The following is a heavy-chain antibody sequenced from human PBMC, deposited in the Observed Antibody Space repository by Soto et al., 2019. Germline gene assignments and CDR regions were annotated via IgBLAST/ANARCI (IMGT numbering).Heavy chain of an antibody. D-gene: IGHD3-16*01. Sequence: GGSLRLSCAASGFSFSSYIMNWVRQAPGKGLERLSYISSGSTTMYYADSVKGRFTISRDNAKNSLYLQMNSLRDEDTAVYYCARVFGGYCYSKGRDVRDYWGQGTLDTGSA. J-gene: IGHJ4*02. CDR1: GFSFSSYI. CDR2: ISSGSTTM. V-gene: IGHV3-48*02. CDR3: ARVFGGYCYSKGRDVRDY.